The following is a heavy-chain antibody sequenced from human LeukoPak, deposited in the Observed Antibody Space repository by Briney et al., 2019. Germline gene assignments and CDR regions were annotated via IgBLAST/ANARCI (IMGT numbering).Heavy chain of an antibody. CDR1: GYTFTSYD. CDR3: ARGHSIRRIQLWSV. V-gene: IGHV1-8*03. Sequence: ASVKVSCKASGYTFTSYDINWVRQATGQGLEWMGWMNPNSGNTGYAQKFQGRVTITRSTSISKAYMELSSLRSEDTAVYYCARGHSIRRIQLWSVWGQGTLVTVSS. CDR2: MNPNSGNT. J-gene: IGHJ4*02. D-gene: IGHD5-18*01.